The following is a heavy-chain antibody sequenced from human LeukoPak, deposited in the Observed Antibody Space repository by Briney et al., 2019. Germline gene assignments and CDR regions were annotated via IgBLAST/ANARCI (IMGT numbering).Heavy chain of an antibody. V-gene: IGHV3-33*01. CDR1: GFTFSSYG. CDR2: IWYDGSNK. Sequence: GGSLRLSCAASGFTFSSYGMHWVRQAPGNGLEWVAVIWYDGSNKYYADSVKGRFTISRDNSKNTLYLQMNSLRAEDTAVYYCAREDYGSGSYQAFDYWGQGTLVTVSS. D-gene: IGHD3-10*01. J-gene: IGHJ4*02. CDR3: AREDYGSGSYQAFDY.